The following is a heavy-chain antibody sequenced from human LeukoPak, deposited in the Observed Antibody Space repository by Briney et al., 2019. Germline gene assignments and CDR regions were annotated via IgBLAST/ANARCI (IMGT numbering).Heavy chain of an antibody. D-gene: IGHD5-18*01. CDR2: ISYDGSNK. V-gene: IGHV3-30-3*01. Sequence: GGPLRLSCAASGFTFSSYAMHWVRQAPGKGLEWVAVISYDGSNKYYADSVKGRSTISRDNSKNTLYLQMNSLRAEDTAVYYCARFVGIQLPPGAFDIWGQGTMVTVSS. CDR3: ARFVGIQLPPGAFDI. CDR1: GFTFSSYA. J-gene: IGHJ3*02.